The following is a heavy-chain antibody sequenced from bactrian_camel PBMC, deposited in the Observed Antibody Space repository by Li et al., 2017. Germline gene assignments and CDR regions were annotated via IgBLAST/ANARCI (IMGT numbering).Heavy chain of an antibody. CDR3: AAGLTWCRQGYPTANFRY. J-gene: IGHJ6*01. CDR1: GFTFSSYA. CDR2: VASNGGST. Sequence: VQLVESGGGSVQTGGSLRLSCVASGFTFSSYAMSWVRQTRGKGLEWVSGVASNGGSTEYADSIVGRFTISRDNAKNTVYLQMNSLQPDDTAMYYCAAGLTWCRQGYPTANFRYLGQGTQVTVS. V-gene: IGHV3S40*01. D-gene: IGHD2*01.